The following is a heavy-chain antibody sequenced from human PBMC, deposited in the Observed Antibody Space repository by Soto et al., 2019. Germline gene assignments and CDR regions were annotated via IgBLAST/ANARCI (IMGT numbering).Heavy chain of an antibody. CDR2: TYGSGST. Sequence: PSETLSLTCTVSGGSISSGDYHWSWIRQPPGKGLEWIGYTYGSGSTYYNPSLKSRVTISVDASKNQLSLKLTSVTAADTAVYYCAREPPYYDFWSGYMITMDVWGQGTTVTVSS. CDR1: GGSISSGDYH. CDR3: AREPPYYDFWSGYMITMDV. J-gene: IGHJ6*02. V-gene: IGHV4-30-4*01. D-gene: IGHD3-3*01.